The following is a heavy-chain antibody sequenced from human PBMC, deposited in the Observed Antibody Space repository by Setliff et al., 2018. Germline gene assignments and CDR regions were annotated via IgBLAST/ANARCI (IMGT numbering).Heavy chain of an antibody. CDR1: GGSISSGSYY. CDR2: IYTSGST. V-gene: IGHV4-61*09. Sequence: KTSETLSLTCTVSGGSISSGSYYWSWIRQPAGKGLEWIGHIYTSGSTNYNPSLKSRVTISVDTPKNQYSLKLSSVTAADTAVYYCARVAQYSSSSFYYYY. D-gene: IGHD6-6*01. CDR3: ARVAQYSSSSFYYYY. J-gene: IGHJ6*01.